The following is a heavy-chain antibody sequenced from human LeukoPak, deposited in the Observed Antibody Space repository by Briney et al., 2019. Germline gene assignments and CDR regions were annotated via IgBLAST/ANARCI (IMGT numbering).Heavy chain of an antibody. V-gene: IGHV4-34*01. CDR2: INHSGST. D-gene: IGHD6-6*01. J-gene: IGHJ5*02. CDR1: GGSFSGYY. Sequence: PSETLSLTCAVYGGSFSGYYWSWIRQPPGRGLEWIGEINHSGSTNYNPSLKSRVIISVDTSKNQFSLKLSSVTAADTAVYYCARGYSSSSEGWFDPWGQGTLVTVSS. CDR3: ARGYSSSSEGWFDP.